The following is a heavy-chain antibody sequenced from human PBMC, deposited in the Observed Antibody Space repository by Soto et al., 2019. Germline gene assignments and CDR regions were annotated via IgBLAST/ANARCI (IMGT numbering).Heavy chain of an antibody. J-gene: IGHJ6*02. V-gene: IGHV3-33*01. CDR2: VWYDGGNK. CDR1: GFTFRNYG. Sequence: QVQLVESGGGVVQPGRSLRLSCAASGFTFRNYGMHWVRQAPAKGLEWVALVWYDGGNKNYVDSVKGRFTISRDNSKNTLYLKMKSLRDQDTAVDYCVRAAGFSGNDYVYYYGMDVWGQGTTVTVSS. CDR3: VRAAGFSGNDYVYYYGMDV. D-gene: IGHD5-12*01.